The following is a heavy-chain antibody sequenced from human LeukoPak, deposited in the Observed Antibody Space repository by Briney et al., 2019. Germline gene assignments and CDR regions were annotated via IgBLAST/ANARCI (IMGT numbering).Heavy chain of an antibody. Sequence: SETLSLTCAVYGGSFSGYYWSWIRQPPGKGLEWIGEINHSGSTNYNPSLKSRVTISVDTSKNQFSLKLSSVTAADTAVYYCARHVRRTTTDYYGMDVWGQGTTVTVSS. CDR3: ARHVRRTTTDYYGMDV. V-gene: IGHV4-34*01. D-gene: IGHD4-11*01. CDR2: INHSGST. CDR1: GGSFSGYY. J-gene: IGHJ6*02.